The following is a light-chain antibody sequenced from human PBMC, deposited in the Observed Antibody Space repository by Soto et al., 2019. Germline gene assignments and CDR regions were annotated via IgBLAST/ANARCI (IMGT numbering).Light chain of an antibody. Sequence: DIQMTQSPSSLSASVGDRVTITCQASQDISRYLSWHQQKPGKAPQLLIHDASKLAPGVPSRFTGSGSATDFAFTINSLQPEDIGTYYCQQYDNLPYTFGQGTGLEIK. V-gene: IGKV1-33*01. CDR1: QDISRY. CDR2: DAS. CDR3: QQYDNLPYT. J-gene: IGKJ2*01.